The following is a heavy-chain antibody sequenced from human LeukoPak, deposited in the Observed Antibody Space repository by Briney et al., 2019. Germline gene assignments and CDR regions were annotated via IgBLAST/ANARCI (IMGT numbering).Heavy chain of an antibody. CDR2: IKPDGSGK. D-gene: IGHD6-13*01. J-gene: IGHJ4*02. CDR1: GLTFSSYW. V-gene: IGHV3-7*01. CDR3: ARCAVAAAGDY. Sequence: GGSLRLSCAASGLTFSSYWMSWVRQAPGKGPEWVANIKPDGSGKYYVDSEKGRFTISRDNAENSLFLHMNSLRAEDTAVYYCARCAVAAAGDYWGRGTLATVSS.